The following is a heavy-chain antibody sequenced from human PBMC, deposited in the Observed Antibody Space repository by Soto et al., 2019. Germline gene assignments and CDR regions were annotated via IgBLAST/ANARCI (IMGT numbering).Heavy chain of an antibody. V-gene: IGHV3-33*01. CDR3: ARDPNIVVVPAAAPHQNYYYYYGMDV. J-gene: IGHJ6*02. D-gene: IGHD2-2*01. Sequence: GGSLRLSCAASGFTFSSYGMHWVRQAPGKGLEWVAVIWYDGSNKYYADSVKGRFTISRENSKKTLYLQMNSLRAEETAVYYCARDPNIVVVPAAAPHQNYYYYYGMDVWGQGTTVTVSS. CDR2: IWYDGSNK. CDR1: GFTFSSYG.